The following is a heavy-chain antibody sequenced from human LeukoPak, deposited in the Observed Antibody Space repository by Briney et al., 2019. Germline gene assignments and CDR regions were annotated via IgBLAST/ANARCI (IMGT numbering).Heavy chain of an antibody. Sequence: GGSLRLPCAASGFTFSSYSMNWVRQAPGKGLEWVSSISSSSSYIYYADSVKGRFTISRDNAKNSLYLQMNSLRAEDTAVYYCAREGAIGIYFDYWGQGTLVTVSS. D-gene: IGHD4/OR15-4a*01. CDR1: GFTFSSYS. J-gene: IGHJ4*02. V-gene: IGHV3-21*01. CDR3: AREGAIGIYFDY. CDR2: ISSSSSYI.